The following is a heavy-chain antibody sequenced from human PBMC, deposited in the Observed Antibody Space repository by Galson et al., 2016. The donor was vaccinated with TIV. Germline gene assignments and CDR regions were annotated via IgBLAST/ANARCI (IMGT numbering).Heavy chain of an antibody. D-gene: IGHD2-21*02. CDR2: ISWKSYYI. CDR1: GFSFEDYA. V-gene: IGHV3-9*01. CDR3: AKEQSCGGDCYLFDF. J-gene: IGHJ4*02. Sequence: LRLSCAASGFSFEDYAMHWVRQTPGKGLEWVSVISWKSYYINYAGSVKGRFTMSRDNAKNSLYLQMNSLRPDDTALYYCAKEQSCGGDCYLFDFWGQGALVTVSS.